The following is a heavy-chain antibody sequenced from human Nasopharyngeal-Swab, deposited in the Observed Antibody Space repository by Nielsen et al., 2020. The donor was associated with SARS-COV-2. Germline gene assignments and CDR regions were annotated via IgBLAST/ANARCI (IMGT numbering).Heavy chain of an antibody. CDR1: RIAFSSYW. CDR3: ARGTSNWGSPGYFDY. CDR2: ISYDGSNK. V-gene: IGHV3-30*03. D-gene: IGHD7-27*01. Sequence: GGSLRLSCEASRIAFSSYWMSWVRQAPGKGLEWVAVISYDGSNKYYADSVKGRFTISRDNSKNTLYLQMNSLRAEDTAVYYCARGTSNWGSPGYFDYWGQGTLVTVSS. J-gene: IGHJ4*02.